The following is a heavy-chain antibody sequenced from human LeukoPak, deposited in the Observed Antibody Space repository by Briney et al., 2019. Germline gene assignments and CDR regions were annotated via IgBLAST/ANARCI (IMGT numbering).Heavy chain of an antibody. J-gene: IGHJ5*02. CDR1: ALNFYDAW. CDR2: IKSKINGGTV. CDR3: SHWKTYYGDYAT. Sequence: GESLTLSCVVSALNFYDAWVSWARQAPGKGLEWIGRIKSKINGGTVDYAAPVEGRFFISRDDSEDVVYLQLDSLKTEDTAVHYCSHWKTYYGDYATWGQGTLVTVSS. V-gene: IGHV3-15*01. D-gene: IGHD4-17*01.